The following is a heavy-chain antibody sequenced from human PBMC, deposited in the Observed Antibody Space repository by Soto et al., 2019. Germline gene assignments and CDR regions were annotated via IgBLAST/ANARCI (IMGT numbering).Heavy chain of an antibody. CDR1: GFIFTRST. CDR3: ARVATCCYKRLDV. Sequence: GGSLRLSCVASGFIFTRSTMNWVRQAPGKGLEWVSSITSASDYIFYADSVKGRFTISRDNSKNSLYLQMNSLRAEATAVYYCARVATCCYKRLDVWRQRTMVTVSS. J-gene: IGHJ6*02. D-gene: IGHD3-10*01. CDR2: ITSASDYI. V-gene: IGHV3-21*01.